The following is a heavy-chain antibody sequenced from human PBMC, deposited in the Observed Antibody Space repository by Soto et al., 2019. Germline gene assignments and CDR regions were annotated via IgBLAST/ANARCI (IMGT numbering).Heavy chain of an antibody. J-gene: IGHJ4*02. V-gene: IGHV4-38-2*02. CDR2: IYHTGST. Sequence: ASETLSLTCTVSGYSINSDYYWGWIRQPPGKGLDWIGSIYHTGSTYYNPSLKSRVTISVDTSKRQFSLNLSSVTAADTALYYCVSSSSGEYYFGSWGPGTLVTVSA. D-gene: IGHD6-6*01. CDR1: GYSINSDYY. CDR3: VSSSSGEYYFGS.